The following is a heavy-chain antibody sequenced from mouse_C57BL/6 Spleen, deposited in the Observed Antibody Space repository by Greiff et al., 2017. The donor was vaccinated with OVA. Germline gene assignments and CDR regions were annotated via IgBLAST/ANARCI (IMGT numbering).Heavy chain of an antibody. Sequence: VQLQQPGAELVRPGSSVKLSCKASGYTFTSYWMHWVKQRPIQGLEWIGNIDPSDSETHYNQKFKDKATLTVDKSSSTAYMQLSSLTSEDSAVYYCARSYDYGDYYAMDYWGQGTSVTVSS. CDR3: ARSYDYGDYYAMDY. CDR2: IDPSDSET. CDR1: GYTFTSYW. V-gene: IGHV1-52*01. D-gene: IGHD2-4*01. J-gene: IGHJ4*01.